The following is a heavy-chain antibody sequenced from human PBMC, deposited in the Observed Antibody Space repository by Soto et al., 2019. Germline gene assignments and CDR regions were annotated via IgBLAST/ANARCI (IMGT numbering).Heavy chain of an antibody. CDR3: ARGVVRYFDWLVAIGFDY. CDR1: GGSIHFGNSY. Sequence: SETQYLNCTVSGGSIHFGNSYLYWIRKPPGTSLEWIGSIYYSGTTYYDPSLKSRVTISVDSSMKQFSLRLRSVTAADTAVYYCARGVVRYFDWLVAIGFDYWGQGTLVTVSS. V-gene: IGHV4-30-4*01. CDR2: IYYSGTT. D-gene: IGHD3-9*01. J-gene: IGHJ4*02.